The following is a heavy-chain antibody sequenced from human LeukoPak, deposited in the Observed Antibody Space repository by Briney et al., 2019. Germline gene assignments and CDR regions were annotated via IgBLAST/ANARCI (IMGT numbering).Heavy chain of an antibody. CDR3: AKAGVEYYYHSRNYYMDV. J-gene: IGHJ6*03. CDR1: GFTFSSYG. CDR2: IRYDGSNK. Sequence: PGGSLRLSCAASGFTFSSYGMHWVRQAPGKGLEWVAFIRYDGSNKYYADSVKGRFTISRDNSKNTLYLQMNSLRAEDTAVYYCAKAGVEYYYHSRNYYMDVWGKGTTVTISS. V-gene: IGHV3-30*02. D-gene: IGHD3-22*01.